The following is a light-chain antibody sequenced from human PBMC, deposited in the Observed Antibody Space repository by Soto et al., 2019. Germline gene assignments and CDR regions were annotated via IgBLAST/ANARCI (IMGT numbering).Light chain of an antibody. CDR2: DAS. Sequence: DIQMSHPPYTLSASVGDRVTIPCRASQGISTWLAWYQQKPGTAPKLLIYDASSLESGVPSRFSGSGSGTEFTLTISSLQPDDYATYYCQQYSSYSRTFGQGTKVDI. J-gene: IGKJ1*01. CDR3: QQYSSYSRT. CDR1: QGISTW. V-gene: IGKV1-5*01.